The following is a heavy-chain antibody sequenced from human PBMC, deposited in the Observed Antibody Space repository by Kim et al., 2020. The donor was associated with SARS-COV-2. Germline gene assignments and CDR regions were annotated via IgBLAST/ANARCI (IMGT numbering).Heavy chain of an antibody. V-gene: IGHV1-46*01. Sequence: YAQKFPGRVTMTRDTSTSTVYMELSSLRSEDTAVYYCARDRGSQDRPFDYWGQGTLVTVSS. D-gene: IGHD3-16*01. CDR3: ARDRGSQDRPFDY. J-gene: IGHJ4*02.